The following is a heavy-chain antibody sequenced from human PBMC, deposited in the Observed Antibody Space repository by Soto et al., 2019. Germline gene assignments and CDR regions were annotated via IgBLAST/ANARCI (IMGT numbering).Heavy chain of an antibody. V-gene: IGHV3-23*01. CDR2: VSASGLNT. J-gene: IGHJ4*02. Sequence: EVQLLESGGKLVQPGGSLTLSCAASGFTFSTYAMAWVRQAPGKGLEWVSGVSASGLNTDYADPVKGRFYISRDNYKITVSLHMNSLRAEDTALYYCAKDRTRRTSGSSFDYRGQGTRVTVSS. CDR3: AKDRTRRTSGSSFDY. D-gene: IGHD1-1*01. CDR1: GFTFSTYA.